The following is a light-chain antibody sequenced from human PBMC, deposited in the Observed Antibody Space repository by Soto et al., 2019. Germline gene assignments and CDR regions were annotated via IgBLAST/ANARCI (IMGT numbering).Light chain of an antibody. CDR2: DAS. J-gene: IGKJ4*01. CDR1: QSINNH. V-gene: IGKV3-11*01. CDR3: QQRSTWRLT. Sequence: EIVLTQSPATLSLSPGERATLSCRATQSINNHVAWYQQRPGQAPRLLIYDASNRATDIPARFGGSGSGTDFTLTISRLEPEDCAVYYCQQRSTWRLTFPGETEVEIK.